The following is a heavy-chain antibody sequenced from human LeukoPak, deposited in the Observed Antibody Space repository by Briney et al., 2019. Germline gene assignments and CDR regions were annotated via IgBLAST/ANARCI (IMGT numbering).Heavy chain of an antibody. Sequence: SETLSRTCTVSGGTISIYYWNWIREPAGKGLGWIGRIFTSGITNYDPSLKSRVTMSVDTSKNQFSLNLSPVTAADTAVYYCARASSGNYYNPLGYMDVWGKGTTVTVSS. CDR3: ARASSGNYYNPLGYMDV. CDR1: GGTISIYY. CDR2: IFTSGIT. D-gene: IGHD3-10*01. V-gene: IGHV4-4*07. J-gene: IGHJ6*03.